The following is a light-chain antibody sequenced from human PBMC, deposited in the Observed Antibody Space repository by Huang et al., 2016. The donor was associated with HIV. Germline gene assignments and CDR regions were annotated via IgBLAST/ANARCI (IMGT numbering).Light chain of an antibody. CDR2: DAS. J-gene: IGKJ2*01. CDR1: QDIRNY. CDR3: QQYDNLSYT. Sequence: DIQMTQSPSSLSASVGDRVTITCQASQDIRNYLNWYQQKPGKAPKLLIYDASNLETGVPSRFSGSGSGTDFTVTISSLQPEDIATYYCQQYDNLSYTFGQGTKLEIK. V-gene: IGKV1-33*01.